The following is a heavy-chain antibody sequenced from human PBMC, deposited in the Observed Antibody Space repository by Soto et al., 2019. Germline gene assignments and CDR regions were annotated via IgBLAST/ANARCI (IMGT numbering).Heavy chain of an antibody. J-gene: IGHJ4*02. CDR3: ARDKITGLFDY. Sequence: TSETLSLTCAVYGGSFSGYYWTWIRQPPGTGLEWIGGINHSGSTNYNPSLKSRVTISVDTSKNQFSLKLTSVTAADTAVYYCARDKITGLFDYWGQGTLVTVSS. D-gene: IGHD2-8*02. CDR1: GGSFSGYY. CDR2: INHSGST. V-gene: IGHV4-34*01.